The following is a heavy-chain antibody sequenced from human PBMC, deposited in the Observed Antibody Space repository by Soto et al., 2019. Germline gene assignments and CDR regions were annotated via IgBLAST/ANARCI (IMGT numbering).Heavy chain of an antibody. D-gene: IGHD6-19*01. J-gene: IGHJ6*03. CDR2: FYYSFVA. Sequence: PSDTLSLTFTVSGGSIRTGYWSWSRLPPGNGLKWNGFFYYSFVAGYNPSLQSRSTISVDTSNTLLSLRVGAVTASDTPRYFSRRQVQFNYYLDVLGKGTTVS. V-gene: IGHV4-59*08. CDR3: RRQVQFNYYLDV. CDR1: GGSIRTGY.